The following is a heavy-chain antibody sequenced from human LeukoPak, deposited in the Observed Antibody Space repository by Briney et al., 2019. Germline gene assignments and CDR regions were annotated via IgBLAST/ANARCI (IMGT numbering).Heavy chain of an antibody. Sequence: SETLSLTCTVSGGSISSGGYYWSWIRQHPGKGLEWIGYIYYSGSTYYNPSLKSRVTKSVDTSKNQFSLKLSSVTAADTAVYYCASWCSSTSCYGHYYMDVWGKGTTVTVSS. J-gene: IGHJ6*03. D-gene: IGHD2-2*01. V-gene: IGHV4-31*03. CDR2: IYYSGST. CDR3: ASWCSSTSCYGHYYMDV. CDR1: GGSISSGGYY.